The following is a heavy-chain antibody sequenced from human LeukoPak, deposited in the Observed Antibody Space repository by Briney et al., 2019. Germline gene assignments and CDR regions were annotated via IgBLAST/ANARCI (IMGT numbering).Heavy chain of an antibody. Sequence: LSLTCAVSGGSISSGGYSWSWVRQAPGKGLEWVANIKQDGSEKYYVDSVKGRFTISRDNAKNSLYLQMNSLRAEDTAVYYCARFINLLDYWGQGTLVTVSS. CDR1: GGSISSGGYS. CDR2: IKQDGSEK. J-gene: IGHJ4*02. V-gene: IGHV3-7*01. CDR3: ARFINLLDY.